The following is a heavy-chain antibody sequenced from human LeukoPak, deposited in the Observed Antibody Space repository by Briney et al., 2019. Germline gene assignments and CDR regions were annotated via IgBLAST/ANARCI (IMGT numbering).Heavy chain of an antibody. J-gene: IGHJ6*02. CDR3: ARDRYYYDSSGYYYAYGMDV. CDR2: ISYDGSNK. V-gene: IGHV3-30-3*01. Sequence: PGRSLRFSCAASGFTFSSYAMHWVRQAPGKGLEWVAVISYDGSNKYYADSVKGRFTISRDNSKNTLYLQMNSLRAEDTAVYYCARDRYYYDSSGYYYAYGMDVWGQGTTVTVSS. CDR1: GFTFSSYA. D-gene: IGHD3-22*01.